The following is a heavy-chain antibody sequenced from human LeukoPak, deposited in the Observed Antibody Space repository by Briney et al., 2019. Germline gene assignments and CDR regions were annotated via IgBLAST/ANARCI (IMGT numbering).Heavy chain of an antibody. Sequence: ASVKVSCKTSGYTFSNFGINWVRQAPGQGLEWMGWISGNNGNPNYGQKFQGRFTGTTDSSTSTAYMELRNLTFDDTAVYYCARDGTSTDDYWGQGTLVTVSS. V-gene: IGHV1-18*01. J-gene: IGHJ4*02. CDR1: GYTFSNFG. CDR2: ISGNNGNP. CDR3: ARDGTSTDDY. D-gene: IGHD2-2*01.